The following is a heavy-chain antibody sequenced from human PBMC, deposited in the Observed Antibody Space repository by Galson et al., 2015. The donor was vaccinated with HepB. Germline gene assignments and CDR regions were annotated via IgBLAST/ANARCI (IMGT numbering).Heavy chain of an antibody. CDR1: GDSVSSNSAA. Sequence: CAISGDSVSSNSAAWNWIRQSPSRGLEWLGRTYYRSKWYNDYAVSVKSRVTINPDTSKNQFSLQLNSVTPEDTAVYYCARALSGYRTNYYGMDVWGQRTTVTVSS. CDR2: TYYRSKWYN. CDR3: ARALSGYRTNYYGMDV. V-gene: IGHV6-1*01. D-gene: IGHD3-22*01. J-gene: IGHJ6*02.